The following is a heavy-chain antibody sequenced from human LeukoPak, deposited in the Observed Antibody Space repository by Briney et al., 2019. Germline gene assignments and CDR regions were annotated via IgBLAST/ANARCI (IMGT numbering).Heavy chain of an antibody. J-gene: IGHJ4*02. V-gene: IGHV3-53*01. CDR2: MYSGGST. CDR3: ARIDDFARDYFDY. D-gene: IGHD3/OR15-3a*01. Sequence: GGSLRLSCAASGFTVSSNYMSWVRQAPGKGLEWVSVMYSGGSTYYADSVKGRFTISRDISKNTVYLQMNNLRAEDTAVYYCARIDDFARDYFDYWGQGTLVTVSS. CDR1: GFTVSSNY.